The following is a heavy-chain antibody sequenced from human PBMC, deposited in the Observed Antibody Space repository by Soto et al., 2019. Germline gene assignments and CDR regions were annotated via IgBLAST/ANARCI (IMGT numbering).Heavy chain of an antibody. CDR2: INHSGST. CDR1: GGSFSGYY. CDR3: ARGLPSRITIFGVVIIGPYFDY. D-gene: IGHD3-3*01. J-gene: IGHJ4*02. Sequence: SETLSLTCAVYGGSFSGYYWSWIRQPPGKGLEWIGEINHSGSTNYNPSLKNRVTISVDTSKNQFSLKLSSVTSADTAVYYCARGLPSRITIFGVVIIGPYFDYWGQGTLVTVSS. V-gene: IGHV4-34*01.